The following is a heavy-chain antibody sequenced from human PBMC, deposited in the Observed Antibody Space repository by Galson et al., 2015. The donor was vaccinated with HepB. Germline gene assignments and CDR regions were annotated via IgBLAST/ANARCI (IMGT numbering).Heavy chain of an antibody. J-gene: IGHJ4*02. D-gene: IGHD5-12*01. Sequence: SLRLSCAASGFTFSSYGMHWVRQAPGKGLEWVAVISNDGSNKYYADSVKGRFTISRDNSKNTLYLQMNSLRAEDTAVYYCAKDRSGYDLLDYWGQGTLVTVSS. CDR1: GFTFSSYG. V-gene: IGHV3-30*18. CDR3: AKDRSGYDLLDY. CDR2: ISNDGSNK.